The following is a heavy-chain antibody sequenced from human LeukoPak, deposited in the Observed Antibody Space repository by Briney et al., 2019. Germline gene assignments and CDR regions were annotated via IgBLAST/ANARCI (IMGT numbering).Heavy chain of an antibody. CDR2: IYYSGST. CDR1: GGSISSYY. Sequence: PSETLSLTCTVSGGSISSYYWSWIRQPPGKGLEWIGYIYYSGSTNYNPSLKSRVTISVDTSKNQFSLKLSSVTAADTAVYYCARVGVGYSYGYVRAPFDYWGQGTLVTVSS. CDR3: ARVGVGYSYGYVRAPFDY. V-gene: IGHV4-59*01. J-gene: IGHJ4*02. D-gene: IGHD5-18*01.